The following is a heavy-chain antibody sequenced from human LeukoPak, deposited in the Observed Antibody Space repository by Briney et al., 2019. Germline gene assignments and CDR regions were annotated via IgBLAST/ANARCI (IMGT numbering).Heavy chain of an antibody. Sequence: GGSLRLSCAASGFTFSSSAMSWVRQAPGKGLEWVSVICANDGNTYYADAVKGRFTISRDNSKDTLYLQMDSLRAEDTAVYYCAKGSGSSCYSPCDYWGQGILVTVSS. CDR2: ICANDGNT. D-gene: IGHD2-15*01. V-gene: IGHV3-23*01. J-gene: IGHJ4*02. CDR3: AKGSGSSCYSPCDY. CDR1: GFTFSSSA.